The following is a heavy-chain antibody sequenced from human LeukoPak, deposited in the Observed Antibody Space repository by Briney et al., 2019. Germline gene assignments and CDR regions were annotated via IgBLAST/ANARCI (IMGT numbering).Heavy chain of an antibody. Sequence: AESLKISCEGSGYSFSAYCIGWVRQKPGEELEWAGIIFPSDSDVRYSPSFQGQVTISVDKSINTAYLQWSSLKAADTAMYYCARRNYYYYSGMDLWGQGTTVTVSS. J-gene: IGHJ6*02. V-gene: IGHV5-51*01. CDR3: ARRNYYYYSGMDL. CDR2: IFPSDSDV. D-gene: IGHD1-1*01. CDR1: GYSFSAYC.